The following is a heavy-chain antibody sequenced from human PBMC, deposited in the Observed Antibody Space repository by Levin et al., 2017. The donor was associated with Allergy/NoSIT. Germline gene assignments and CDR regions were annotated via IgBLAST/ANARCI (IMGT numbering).Heavy chain of an antibody. D-gene: IGHD6-19*01. CDR2: ISYDGSNK. CDR3: ARVKFPSGQWLVLRYYYGMDG. Sequence: GGSLRLSCAASGFTFSSYAMHWVRQAPGKGLEWVAVISYDGSNKYYADSVKGRFTISRDNSKNTLYLQMNSLRAEDTAVYYCARVKFPSGQWLVLRYYYGMDGWGQGTTVTVSS. J-gene: IGHJ6*02. CDR1: GFTFSSYA. V-gene: IGHV3-30*04.